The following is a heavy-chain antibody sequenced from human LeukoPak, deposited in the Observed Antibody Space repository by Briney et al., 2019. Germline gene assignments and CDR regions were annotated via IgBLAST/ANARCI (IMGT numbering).Heavy chain of an antibody. D-gene: IGHD6-13*01. V-gene: IGHV1-3*01. CDR1: GYTFTSYY. CDR3: ARGHRIAAAALDY. CDR2: INAGNGNT. Sequence: ASVKVSCKASGYTFTSYYIHWVRQAPGQRLEWMGWINAGNGNTKYSQKFQGRVTITRDTSASTAYMELSSLRSEDTAVYYCARGHRIAAAALDYWGQGTLVTVSS. J-gene: IGHJ4*02.